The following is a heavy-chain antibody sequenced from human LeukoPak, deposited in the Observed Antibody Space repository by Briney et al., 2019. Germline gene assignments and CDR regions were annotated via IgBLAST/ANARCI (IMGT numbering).Heavy chain of an antibody. Sequence: ASVKVSCKASGYTFTSYDINWVRQATGQGLEWMGWMNPNSGNTGYAQKFRGRVTITRNTSISTAYMELSSLRSEDTAVYYCAKSSLVLVEWGTMIKAFDIWGQGTTVTVSS. J-gene: IGHJ3*02. V-gene: IGHV1-8*03. CDR1: GYTFTSYD. CDR2: MNPNSGNT. CDR3: AKSSLVLVEWGTMIKAFDI. D-gene: IGHD3-22*01.